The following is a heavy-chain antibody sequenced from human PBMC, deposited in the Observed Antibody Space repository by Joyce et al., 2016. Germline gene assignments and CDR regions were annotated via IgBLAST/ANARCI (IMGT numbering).Heavy chain of an antibody. CDR2: TYYKSKWYT. V-gene: IGHV6-1*01. Sequence: QVQLQQSGPGLVKPSQTLSLTCAISGDSVSSNSAAWTWIRQSPSRGLEWLGRTYYKSKWYTEYAESVKSRVIINADTAKNHFSLEMNSVTPEDTAVYYCARVPVNWNSFEIWYFDLWGRGSLVTVSS. J-gene: IGHJ2*01. D-gene: IGHD1/OR15-1a*01. CDR3: ARVPVNWNSFEIWYFDL. CDR1: GDSVSSNSAA.